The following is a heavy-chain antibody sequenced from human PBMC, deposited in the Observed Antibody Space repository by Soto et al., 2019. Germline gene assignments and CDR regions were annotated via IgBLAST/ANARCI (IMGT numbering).Heavy chain of an antibody. Sequence: GESLKISFQGSGYSFASYWIGLVRQMPGKDLEWMGIIYPGDSDTRYSPSFQGQVTISADKSLRTAYLQWTSLKASDTALYYCARTRSFTLGFYYDGMDVWGQGTTVTVSS. CDR1: GYSFASYW. CDR3: ARTRSFTLGFYYDGMDV. CDR2: IYPGDSDT. J-gene: IGHJ6*02. V-gene: IGHV5-51*01. D-gene: IGHD6-6*01.